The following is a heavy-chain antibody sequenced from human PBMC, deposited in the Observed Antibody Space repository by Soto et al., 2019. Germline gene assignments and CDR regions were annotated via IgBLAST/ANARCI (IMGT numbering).Heavy chain of an antibody. Sequence: QEQLVQSGAEVKKPGSSVKVSCKASGGLFSSYAISWVRQAPGQGLGWMGGIIPVFGTANYAQKFQGRVTINADESTNTAYMELSRLRSDDTAIYYCARGGSGYIWFNEYWGQGTLVTVSS. J-gene: IGHJ4*02. CDR3: ARGGSGYIWFNEY. CDR2: IIPVFGTA. V-gene: IGHV1-69*01. CDR1: GGLFSSYA. D-gene: IGHD3-22*01.